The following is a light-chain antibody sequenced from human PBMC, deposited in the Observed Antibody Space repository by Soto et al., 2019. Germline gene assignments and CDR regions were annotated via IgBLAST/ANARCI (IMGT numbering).Light chain of an antibody. Sequence: SALAQPPSASGSPGQSVTISCTGTSSDVGGYDYVSWYQHHPGKAPKLMIYEVTKRPSGVPDRFSGSKSGNTASLTVSGLQAEDEADYYCSSYAGSNTYVFGTGTKVTVL. V-gene: IGLV2-8*01. CDR2: EVT. CDR3: SSYAGSNTYV. CDR1: SSDVGGYDY. J-gene: IGLJ1*01.